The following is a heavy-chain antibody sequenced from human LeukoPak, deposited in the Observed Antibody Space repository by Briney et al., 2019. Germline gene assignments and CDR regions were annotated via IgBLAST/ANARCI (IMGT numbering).Heavy chain of an antibody. CDR1: GGSIRSYY. D-gene: IGHD1-26*01. V-gene: IGHV4-4*07. Sequence: SETLSLTCTVSGGSIRSYYWSWIRQPAGKGLEWIGRIYTSGSTNYNPSLKSRVTISVDTSKNQFSLKLSSVTAADTAVYYCAKGGSYLGGSYYYYMDVWGKGTTVTVSS. J-gene: IGHJ6*03. CDR2: IYTSGST. CDR3: AKGGSYLGGSYYYYMDV.